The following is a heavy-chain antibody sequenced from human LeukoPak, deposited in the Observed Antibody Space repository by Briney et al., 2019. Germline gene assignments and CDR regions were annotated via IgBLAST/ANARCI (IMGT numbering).Heavy chain of an antibody. V-gene: IGHV3-23*01. CDR2: ISASGGTT. CDR3: ARDLGH. CDR1: GFTFRSYD. J-gene: IGHJ4*02. Sequence: GGSLRLSCAASGFTFRSYDMSWVRQAPGKGLEWVSTISASGGTTYYADSVKSRFTISRDNSKSTLFLRMNSLRAEDTAVYYCARDLGHWGQGTLVTVSS.